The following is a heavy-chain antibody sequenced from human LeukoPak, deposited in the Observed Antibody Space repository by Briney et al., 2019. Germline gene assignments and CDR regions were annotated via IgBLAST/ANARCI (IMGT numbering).Heavy chain of an antibody. CDR3: ARASPPRSSWYEESLGYSDY. CDR1: GFTFSSYS. V-gene: IGHV3-48*01. D-gene: IGHD6-13*01. J-gene: IGHJ4*02. Sequence: PGGSLRLSCAASGFTFSSYSMNWVRQAPGKGLEWVSYISSSSSTIYYADSVKGRFTISRDNAKNSLYLQMNSLRSEDTAVYYCARASPPRSSWYEESLGYSDYWGQGTLVTVSS. CDR2: ISSSSSTI.